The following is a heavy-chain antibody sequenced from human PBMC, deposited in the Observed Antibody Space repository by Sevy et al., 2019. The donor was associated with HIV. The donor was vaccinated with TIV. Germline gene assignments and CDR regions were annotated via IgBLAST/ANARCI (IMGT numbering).Heavy chain of an antibody. CDR2: IYSAGTT. Sequence: GGSLRVSCVASGLTVGSLSINWVRQAPGKGLEWVSLIYSAGTTFYSDSVKGRFTISTDNSNNTLDLQMISRRAEDTAIYYCARIKGASSSYAMDVWGQGTTVTVSS. CDR3: ARIKGASSSYAMDV. J-gene: IGHJ6*02. D-gene: IGHD2-2*01. V-gene: IGHV3-53*01. CDR1: GLTVGSLS.